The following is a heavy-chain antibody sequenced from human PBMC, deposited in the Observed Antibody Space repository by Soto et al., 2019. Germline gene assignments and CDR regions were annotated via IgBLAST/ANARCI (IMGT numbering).Heavy chain of an antibody. J-gene: IGHJ6*02. CDR1: GYSFTSYW. V-gene: IGHV5-10-1*01. Sequence: PGESLKISCKGSGYSFTSYWISWVRQMPGKGLEWMGRIDPSDSYTNYSPSFQGHVTISADKPISTAYLQWSSLKASDTAMYYCARYIVVGNYYYYGMDVWGQGTTLTVSS. CDR3: ARYIVVGNYYYYGMDV. CDR2: IDPSDSYT. D-gene: IGHD2-2*01.